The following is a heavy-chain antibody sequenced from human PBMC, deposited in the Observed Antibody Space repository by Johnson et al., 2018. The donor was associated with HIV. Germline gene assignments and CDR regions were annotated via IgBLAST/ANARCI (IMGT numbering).Heavy chain of an antibody. V-gene: IGHV3-53*01. D-gene: IGHD1-20*01. Sequence: VQLVESGGGLVQPGGSLRLSCKVSGFNVRNTYMGWVRQAPGKGLEWVSHITNYGATGYADSAKGRFTISRDNSENTLDLQMNSLRAEDTAIYYCARPNNWNPRGDAFDIWGQGTMVTVSS. CDR3: ARPNNWNPRGDAFDI. J-gene: IGHJ3*02. CDR2: ITNYGAT. CDR1: GFNVRNTY.